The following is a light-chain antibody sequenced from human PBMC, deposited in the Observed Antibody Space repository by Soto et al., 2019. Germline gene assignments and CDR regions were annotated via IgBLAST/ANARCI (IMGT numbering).Light chain of an antibody. CDR2: EVS. V-gene: IGLV2-14*01. Sequence: QSALTQPASVSGSPGQSITISCTGTSSDVGGYNYVSWYQQHPGKAPKLMIYEVSNRPSGVSNRFSASKSGNTASLTISGLQAEDEADYYCTSYTSISTVVFGGGTQLTVL. CDR3: TSYTSISTVV. J-gene: IGLJ2*01. CDR1: SSDVGGYNY.